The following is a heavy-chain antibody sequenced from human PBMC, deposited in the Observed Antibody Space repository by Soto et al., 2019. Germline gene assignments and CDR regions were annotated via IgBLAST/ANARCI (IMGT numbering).Heavy chain of an antibody. CDR2: ISGGGTFA. J-gene: IGHJ4*02. D-gene: IGHD4-17*01. Sequence: GWSLRLSCESSVFTFSDYYMTWFRQAPGKGLEWVSYISGGGTFAVYADSLRGRVTISRDNAKSSVYLQITSLRADDSGVYYCARGHTTVRRAYFDYWGQGTVVTVSS. V-gene: IGHV3-11*04. CDR1: VFTFSDYY. CDR3: ARGHTTVRRAYFDY.